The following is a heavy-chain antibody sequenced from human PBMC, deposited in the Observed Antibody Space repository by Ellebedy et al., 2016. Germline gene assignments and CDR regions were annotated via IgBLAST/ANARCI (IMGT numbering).Heavy chain of an antibody. D-gene: IGHD2-2*01. CDR1: GFTFSHYG. CDR3: ARDGSSSFACYARCGFDP. V-gene: IGHV3-30*03. Sequence: GGSLRLSCAASGFTFSHYGMHWMRQAPGKGLEWVAFISTDGSNVNYADSVKGRFTISRDNSENTLFLQMNSLRTEDTAMYYCARDGSSSFACYARCGFDPWGQGTLVTVSS. J-gene: IGHJ5*02. CDR2: ISTDGSNV.